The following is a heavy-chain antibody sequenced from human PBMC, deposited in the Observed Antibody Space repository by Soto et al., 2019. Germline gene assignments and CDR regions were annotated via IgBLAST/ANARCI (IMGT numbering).Heavy chain of an antibody. Sequence: QLQLQESGSGLVKPSQTLSLTCAVSGGSISSGGYSWSWIRQPPGKGLEWIGYIYHSGSTYYNPSLKTRVTIPLDRSKTQFPLKLSSVTAADTAVYYCASSHVAIGAFDIWGQGTIVTVSS. J-gene: IGHJ3*02. CDR3: ASSHVAIGAFDI. CDR2: IYHSGST. V-gene: IGHV4-30-2*01. D-gene: IGHD2-15*01. CDR1: GGSISSGGYS.